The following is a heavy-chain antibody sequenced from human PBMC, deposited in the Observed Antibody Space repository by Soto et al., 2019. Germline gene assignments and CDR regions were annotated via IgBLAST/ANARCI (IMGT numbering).Heavy chain of an antibody. CDR1: GGSFSGYY. D-gene: IGHD2-8*02. V-gene: IGHV4-34*01. Sequence: QVQLQQWGAGLLKPSETLSLTCAVYGGSFSGYYWTWIRQPPGPGPEWIGEINHSGRTNYNPSLKRRVTISVDTSKNQFSLKLTSVTAAVTAVYYCARDKITGLFDYWGQGTLVTVSS. J-gene: IGHJ4*02. CDR2: INHSGRT. CDR3: ARDKITGLFDY.